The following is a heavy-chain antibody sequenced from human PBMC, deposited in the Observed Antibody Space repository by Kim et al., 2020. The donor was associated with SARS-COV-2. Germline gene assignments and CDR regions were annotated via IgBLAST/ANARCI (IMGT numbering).Heavy chain of an antibody. CDR3: AASIAVAGTNPYYYYYG. CDR1: GFTFSSYG. Sequence: GGSLRLSCAASGFTFSSYGMHWVRQAPGKGLEWVAVISYDGSNKYYADSVKGRFTISRDNSKNTLYLQMNSLRAEDTAVYYCAASIAVAGTNPYYYYYG. V-gene: IGHV3-30*03. D-gene: IGHD6-19*01. J-gene: IGHJ6*01. CDR2: ISYDGSNK.